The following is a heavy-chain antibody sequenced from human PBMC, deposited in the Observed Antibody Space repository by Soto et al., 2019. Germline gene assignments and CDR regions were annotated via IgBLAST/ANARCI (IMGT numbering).Heavy chain of an antibody. CDR2: INHSGST. CDR1: GGSFSGYY. D-gene: IGHD5-18*01. V-gene: IGHV4-34*01. CDR3: ARGDSYGVDAFDI. Sequence: SATLSLTCAVYGGSFSGYYWSWIRQPPGKGLEWIGEINHSGSTNYNPSLKSRVTISVDTSKNQFSLKLSSVTAADTAVYYCARGDSYGVDAFDIWGQGTMVTVSS. J-gene: IGHJ3*02.